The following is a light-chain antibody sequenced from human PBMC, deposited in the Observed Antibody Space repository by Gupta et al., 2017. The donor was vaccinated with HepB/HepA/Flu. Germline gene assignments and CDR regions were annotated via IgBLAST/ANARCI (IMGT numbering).Light chain of an antibody. Sequence: DIQMTQSPSSLSASVGNRVTITCRASQNIGKYLNWYQQRPGKAPDLLIYAASILQSGVPSRFSGDGSGTDFTLTISGLQPEGFATYYCQQSYIRPITFTQGTRVEIK. CDR2: AAS. V-gene: IGKV1-39*01. CDR1: QNIGKY. J-gene: IGKJ5*01. CDR3: QQSYIRPIT.